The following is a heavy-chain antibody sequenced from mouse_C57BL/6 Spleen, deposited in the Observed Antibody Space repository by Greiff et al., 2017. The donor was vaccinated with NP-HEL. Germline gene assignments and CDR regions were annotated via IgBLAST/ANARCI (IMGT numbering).Heavy chain of an antibody. V-gene: IGHV1-64*01. D-gene: IGHD1-1*01. CDR2: IHPNSGST. Sequence: QVQLQQPGAELVKPGASVKLSCKASGYTFTSYWMHWVKQRPGQGLEWIGMIHPNSGSTNYNEKFKSKATLTVDKSSSTAYMQLSSLTSEYSAVYYCAREGFITTVEFAYWGQGTLVTVSA. J-gene: IGHJ3*01. CDR1: GYTFTSYW. CDR3: AREGFITTVEFAY.